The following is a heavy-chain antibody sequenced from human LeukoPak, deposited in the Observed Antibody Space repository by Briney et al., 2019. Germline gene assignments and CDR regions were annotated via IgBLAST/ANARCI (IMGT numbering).Heavy chain of an antibody. J-gene: IGHJ4*02. CDR3: ARDPAADEVGLDY. Sequence: RASVKVSCKASGYTFTGYYMHWVRQAPGQGLEWMGRINPNSGGTNYAQKFQDRVTMTRDTSISTAYMELSSLRSDDTAVYYCARDPAADEVGLDYWGQGTLVTVSS. D-gene: IGHD6-13*01. CDR2: INPNSGGT. V-gene: IGHV1-2*06. CDR1: GYTFTGYY.